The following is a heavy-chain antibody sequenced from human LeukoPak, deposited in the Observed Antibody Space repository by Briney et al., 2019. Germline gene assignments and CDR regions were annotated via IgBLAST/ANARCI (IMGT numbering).Heavy chain of an antibody. D-gene: IGHD1-26*01. J-gene: IGHJ5*02. CDR2: IYYSGST. Sequence: SETLSLTCTVSGGSISSYYWSWIRQPPGKGLEWIGYIYYSGSTNYNPSLKSRVTISVDTSKNQFSLKLSSVTAADTAVYYCARDQSSGSYFWFDPWGQGTLVTASS. CDR3: ARDQSSGSYFWFDP. V-gene: IGHV4-59*01. CDR1: GGSISSYY.